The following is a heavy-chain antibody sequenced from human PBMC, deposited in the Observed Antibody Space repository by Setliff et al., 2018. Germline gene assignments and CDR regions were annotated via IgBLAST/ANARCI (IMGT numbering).Heavy chain of an antibody. D-gene: IGHD5-18*01. CDR1: GGTFSSYG. J-gene: IGHJ6*03. V-gene: IGHV1-69*05. Sequence: SVKVSCKASGGTFSSYGISWVRQAPGQGLEWLGGTIPNFGTTNYAQEFQGRVTIITDESTSTAYMELCSLRFEDTAVYYCAREGVDTRSSTDYRYYMDLWGKGTTVTVSS. CDR2: TIPNFGTT. CDR3: AREGVDTRSSTDYRYYMDL.